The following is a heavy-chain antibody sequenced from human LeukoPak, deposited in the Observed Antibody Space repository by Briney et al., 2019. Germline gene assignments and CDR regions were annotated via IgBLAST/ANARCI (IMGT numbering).Heavy chain of an antibody. J-gene: IGHJ4*02. D-gene: IGHD3-10*01. CDR3: ARVLYGSGSYSDY. CDR2: IIPFYGTG. Sequence: ASVEVSCNASGGTFSSYGINWVRQAPGQGLGWMGGIIPFYGTGNYAPKFQDRVSITADESTSTAYMELSSLRSEDTAVYYCARVLYGSGSYSDYWGQGTLVTVSS. CDR1: GGTFSSYG. V-gene: IGHV1-69*13.